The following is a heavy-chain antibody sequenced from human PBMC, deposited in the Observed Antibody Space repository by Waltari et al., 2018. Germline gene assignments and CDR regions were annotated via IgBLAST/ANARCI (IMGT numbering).Heavy chain of an antibody. V-gene: IGHV3-30*18. D-gene: IGHD6-6*01. Sequence: VQLVESGGGLIQPGGSLRLSCAASGFTVSSNYMSWVRQAPGKGLEWVAVISDDGSNKDYADSVKGRFTISRDNSKNTLYLEMNSVKTEDMAVYYCAKDGSRSSYYFDYWGQGTLVTVSS. CDR2: ISDDGSNK. CDR3: AKDGSRSSYYFDY. CDR1: GFTVSSNY. J-gene: IGHJ4*02.